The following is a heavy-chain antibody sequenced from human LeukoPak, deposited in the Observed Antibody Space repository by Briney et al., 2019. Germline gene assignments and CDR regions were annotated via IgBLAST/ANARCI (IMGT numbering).Heavy chain of an antibody. CDR1: GFTFSSYS. CDR2: ISSSSSYI. V-gene: IGHV3-21*01. J-gene: IGHJ4*02. D-gene: IGHD4-17*01. Sequence: GGSLRLSCAASGFTFSSYSMNWVRQAPGKGPEWVSSISSSSSYIYYADSVKGRFTISRDNAKNSLYLQMNSLRAEDTAVYYCARDFYGDYVGYYFDYWGQGTLVTVSS. CDR3: ARDFYGDYVGYYFDY.